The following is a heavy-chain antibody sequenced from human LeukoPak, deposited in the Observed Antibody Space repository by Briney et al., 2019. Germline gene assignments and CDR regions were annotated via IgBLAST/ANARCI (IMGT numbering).Heavy chain of an antibody. CDR2: INHSGST. CDR3: ARGQGCSSTSCYTHWFDP. Sequence: PSETLSLTCAVYGGSFSCYYWSWIRQPPGKGLEWIGEINHSGSTNYNPSLMSRVTISVDTSKNQFSLKLSSVTAADTAVYYCARGQGCSSTSCYTHWFDPWGQGTLVTVSS. CDR1: GGSFSCYY. J-gene: IGHJ5*02. V-gene: IGHV4-34*01. D-gene: IGHD2-2*02.